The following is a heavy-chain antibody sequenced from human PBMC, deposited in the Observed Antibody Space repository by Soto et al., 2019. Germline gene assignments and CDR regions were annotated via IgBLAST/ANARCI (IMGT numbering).Heavy chain of an antibody. CDR1: GGTFSTYS. CDR2: IIPIGCLR. Sequence: QVQLVQSGAEVKKPGSSVKVSCKDSGGTFSTYSMFWVRQARGQRHMWMARIIPIGCLRNYAQRFQDRVTITEDKSTGTVHMELSSLRSEDTALYYCTIGSWSGEFFDIWGQGTMVTVSS. J-gene: IGHJ3*02. D-gene: IGHD2-21*01. CDR3: TIGSWSGEFFDI. V-gene: IGHV1-69*02.